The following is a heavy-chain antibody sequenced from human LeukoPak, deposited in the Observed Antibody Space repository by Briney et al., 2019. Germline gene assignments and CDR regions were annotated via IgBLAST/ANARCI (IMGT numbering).Heavy chain of an antibody. D-gene: IGHD4-17*01. CDR2: ISPGGDIT. J-gene: IGHJ4*02. CDR1: GFTFSNHG. Sequence: GGTLRLSCAASGFTFSNHGMNWVRQAPGKGLEWVSGISPGGDITYYADSVQGWFTISRDNSKNTVYLQMNSLRAEDTAVYYCARVSPNTVATLQYWGQGTLVTVSS. V-gene: IGHV3-23*01. CDR3: ARVSPNTVATLQY.